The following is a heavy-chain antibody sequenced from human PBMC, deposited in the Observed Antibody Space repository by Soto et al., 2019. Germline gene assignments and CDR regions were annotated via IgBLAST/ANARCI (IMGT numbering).Heavy chain of an antibody. J-gene: IGHJ6*02. D-gene: IGHD2-2*01. CDR3: AILVVPAAMGGYYYYGMDV. CDR2: ISAYNGNT. V-gene: IGHV1-18*01. Sequence: QVQLVQSGAAVKKPGASVQVSCKASGYTFTSCGISWVRQAPGQGLEWMGWISAYNGNTNYAQKLQGRVTMTTDTPTSTAYRELRSVRSDDTAVYYCAILVVPAAMGGYYYYGMDVRGQGTTVTVSS. CDR1: GYTFTSCG.